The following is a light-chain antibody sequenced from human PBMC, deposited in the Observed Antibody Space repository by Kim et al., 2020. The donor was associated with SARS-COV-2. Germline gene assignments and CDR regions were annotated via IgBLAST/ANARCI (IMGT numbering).Light chain of an antibody. CDR3: QQYGSSPGWT. Sequence: PGESAPLSCRASQSVSSSYLAWYQQKPGQAPRLLIYGASSRATGIPDRFSGSGSGTDFTLTISRLEPEDFAVYYCQQYGSSPGWTFGQGTKVDIK. CDR1: QSVSSSY. V-gene: IGKV3-20*01. CDR2: GAS. J-gene: IGKJ1*01.